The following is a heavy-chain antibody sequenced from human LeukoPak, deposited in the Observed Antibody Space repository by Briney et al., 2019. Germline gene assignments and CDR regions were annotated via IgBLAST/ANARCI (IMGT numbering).Heavy chain of an antibody. CDR1: GFTFSSYS. CDR2: ISSSSSYI. CDR3: ARDYYDSSGYYALFDY. V-gene: IGHV3-21*01. Sequence: GGSLRLSCAASGFTFSSYSMNWVRQAPGKGLEWVSSISSSSSYIYYADSVKGRFTISRDNAKNSLYLQMNSLRAEDTAVYYCARDYYDSSGYYALFDYWGQGTLVTVSS. J-gene: IGHJ4*02. D-gene: IGHD3-22*01.